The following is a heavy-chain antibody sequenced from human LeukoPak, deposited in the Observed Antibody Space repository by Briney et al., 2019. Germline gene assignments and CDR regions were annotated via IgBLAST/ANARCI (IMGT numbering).Heavy chain of an antibody. D-gene: IGHD1-14*01. CDR2: ISSTSSTI. Sequence: GGSLRLSCAASGFTFSSYSMNWVRQAPGKGLEGVSYISSTSSTIYYADSVKGRFTISRDTAKNSLYLQMNSLRAEDTAVYYCAALDNGRDYWGQGTLVTVSS. CDR1: GFTFSSYS. J-gene: IGHJ4*02. V-gene: IGHV3-48*01. CDR3: AALDNGRDY.